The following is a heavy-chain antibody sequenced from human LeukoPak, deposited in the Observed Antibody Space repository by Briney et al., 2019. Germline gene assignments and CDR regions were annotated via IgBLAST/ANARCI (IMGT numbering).Heavy chain of an antibody. D-gene: IGHD6-19*01. CDR1: GFTFSSYA. V-gene: IGHV3-23*01. CDR3: AKSSSGWLVPIDY. Sequence: GGSLRLSCAASGFTFSSYAMNWVRQAPGKGLEWVSATGSTGVSTSYADSVKGRFTISRDNSKNTLYLQMNSLRAEDTAVYYCAKSSSGWLVPIDYWGQGTLVTVSS. CDR2: TGSTGVST. J-gene: IGHJ4*02.